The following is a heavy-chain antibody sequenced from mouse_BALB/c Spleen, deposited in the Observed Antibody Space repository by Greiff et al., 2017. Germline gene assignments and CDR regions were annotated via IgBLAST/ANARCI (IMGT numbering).Heavy chain of an antibody. CDR2: INPSNGGT. CDR1: GYTFNSYY. V-gene: IGHV1S81*02. J-gene: IGHJ4*01. CDR3: TYYGNYDDMDD. Sequence: VQLQQPGAELVKPGASVKLSCNASGYTFNSYYMYWVKQWPGQGLEWIGGINPSNGGTNFNEKFKSKATLTVDKSTCTAYMQLSSLTSEDSAVYYCTYYGNYDDMDDWGQGTSVTVTS. D-gene: IGHD2-10*01.